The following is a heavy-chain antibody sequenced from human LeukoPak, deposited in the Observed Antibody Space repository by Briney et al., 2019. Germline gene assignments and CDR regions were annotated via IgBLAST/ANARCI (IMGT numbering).Heavy chain of an antibody. CDR2: ISYDGSNK. Sequence: PGGSLRLSCAASGFTFSSYGMHWVRRAPGKGLEWVAVISYDGSNKYYADSVKGRFTISRDNSKNTLYLQMNSLRAEDTAVYYCAKPSAGVGARALGLDYWGQGTLVTVSS. CDR3: AKPSAGVGARALGLDY. D-gene: IGHD1-26*01. V-gene: IGHV3-30*18. J-gene: IGHJ4*02. CDR1: GFTFSSYG.